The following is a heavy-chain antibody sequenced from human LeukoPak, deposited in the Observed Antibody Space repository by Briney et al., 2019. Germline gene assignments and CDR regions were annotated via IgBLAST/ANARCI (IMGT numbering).Heavy chain of an antibody. J-gene: IGHJ5*02. CDR1: GGSISSSSYY. CDR3: ARDQNDILTGSRYNWFDP. D-gene: IGHD3-9*01. CDR2: IYYSGST. Sequence: SETLSLTCTVSGGSISSSSYYWGWIRQPPGKGLEWIGSIYYSGSTNYNPSLKSRVTISVDKSKNQFSLKLSSVTAADTAVYYCARDQNDILTGSRYNWFDPWGQGTLVTVSS. V-gene: IGHV4-39*07.